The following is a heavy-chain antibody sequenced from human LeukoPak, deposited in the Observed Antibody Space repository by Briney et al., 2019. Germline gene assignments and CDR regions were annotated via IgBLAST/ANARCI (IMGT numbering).Heavy chain of an antibody. CDR1: GYTFTSYG. J-gene: IGHJ3*02. CDR2: INPNSGGT. CDR3: AREDIVLMVYAMRGAFDI. V-gene: IGHV1-2*06. Sequence: ASVKVSCKASGYTFTSYGISWVRQAPGQGLEWMGRINPNSGGTNYAQKFQGRVTMTRDTSISTAYMELSRLRSDDTAVYYCAREDIVLMVYAMRGAFDIWGQGTMVTVSS. D-gene: IGHD2-8*01.